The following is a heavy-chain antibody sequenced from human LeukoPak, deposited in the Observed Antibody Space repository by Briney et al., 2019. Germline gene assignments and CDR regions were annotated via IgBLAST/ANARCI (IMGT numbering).Heavy chain of an antibody. CDR1: GFTFSSYS. CDR3: ARDPGWDFWSGYKSGVSDWFDP. D-gene: IGHD3-3*01. Sequence: GGSLILSCAASGFTFSSYSMNWVRQAPGKGLEWVSSISSSSSYIYYADSVKGRFTISRDNAKNSLYLQMNSLRAEDTAVYYCARDPGWDFWSGYKSGVSDWFDPWGQGTLVTVSS. CDR2: ISSSSSYI. V-gene: IGHV3-21*01. J-gene: IGHJ5*02.